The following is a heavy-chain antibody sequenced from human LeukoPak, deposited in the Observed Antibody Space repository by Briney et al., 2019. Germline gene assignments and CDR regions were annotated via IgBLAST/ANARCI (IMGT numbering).Heavy chain of an antibody. CDR3: AKAEIPTYYDILTGYYMFGPAPED. CDR2: ISGSGGST. J-gene: IGHJ4*02. Sequence: GGSLRLSCAASGFTFSSYAMSWVRQAPGKGLEWVSAISGSGGSTYYADSVKGRFTISRDNSKNTLYLQMNSQRAEDTAVYYCAKAEIPTYYDILTGYYMFGPAPEDWGQGTLVTVSS. CDR1: GFTFSSYA. V-gene: IGHV3-23*01. D-gene: IGHD3-9*01.